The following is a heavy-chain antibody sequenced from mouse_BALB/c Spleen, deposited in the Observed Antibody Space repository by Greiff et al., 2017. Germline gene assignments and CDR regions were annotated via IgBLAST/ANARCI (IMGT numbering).Heavy chain of an antibody. CDR1: GFNINDYY. Sequence: EVQLQHSGPELVRPGASVKLSCTASGFNINDYYMHWVKQRPEQGLEWIGCIDPENGGTEYTPKCQGKATMTADTSSITAYLKLSSLTSEDAAVYCCDRRSGNAMDYWGQGTSVTVSS. V-gene: IGHV14-4*02. J-gene: IGHJ4*01. CDR2: IDPENGGT. CDR3: DRRSGNAMDY. D-gene: IGHD1-1*01.